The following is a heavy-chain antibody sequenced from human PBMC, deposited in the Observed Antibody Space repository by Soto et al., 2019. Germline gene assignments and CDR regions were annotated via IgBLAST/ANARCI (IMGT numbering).Heavy chain of an antibody. J-gene: IGHJ4*02. CDR2: ISYDGSNK. Sequence: GGSLRLSCAASGFTFSSYGMHWVRQAPGKGLEWVAVISYDGSNKYYADSVKGRFTISRDNSKNTLYLQMNSLRAEDTAVYYCAKQAWELRVDFDYWGQGTLVTVSS. CDR3: AKQAWELRVDFDY. V-gene: IGHV3-30*18. CDR1: GFTFSSYG. D-gene: IGHD1-26*01.